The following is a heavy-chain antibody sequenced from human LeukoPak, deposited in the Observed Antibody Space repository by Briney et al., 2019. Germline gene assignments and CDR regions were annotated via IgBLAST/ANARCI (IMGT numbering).Heavy chain of an antibody. V-gene: IGHV4-59*12. CDR3: ARRGQYSGYDLDAFDI. CDR1: GDSMNSYF. D-gene: IGHD5-12*01. J-gene: IGHJ3*02. Sequence: SETLSLTCSVSGDSMNSYFWSWIRQTPGKGLEWIGYIYHSGSTTYNPSLESRVTISVDMSKNQFSLKLSSVTAADTAVYYCARRGQYSGYDLDAFDIWGQGTMVTVSS. CDR2: IYHSGST.